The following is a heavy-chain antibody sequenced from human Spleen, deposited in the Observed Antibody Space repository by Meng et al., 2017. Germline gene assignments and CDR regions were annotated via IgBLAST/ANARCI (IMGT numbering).Heavy chain of an antibody. V-gene: IGHV1-2*06. CDR3: ARATAPKPYSGRSGWFDP. CDR2: INPKSGDT. J-gene: IGHJ5*02. Sequence: ASVKVSCKASGYTFPDYWLHWVRRAPGQGLEWMGRINPKSGDTHYAQRFQGRVTMTGDTPISTAYMELSGLRSEDTAVYYCARATAPKPYSGRSGWFDPWGQGTLVTVSS. CDR1: GYTFPDYW. D-gene: IGHD1-26*01.